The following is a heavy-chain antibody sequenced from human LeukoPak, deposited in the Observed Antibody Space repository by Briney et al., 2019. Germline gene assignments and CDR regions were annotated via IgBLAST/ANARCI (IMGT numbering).Heavy chain of an antibody. V-gene: IGHV1-18*01. CDR2: ISAYNGNT. Sequence: ASVKVSCKASGYTFTSYGISWVRQAPGQGLEWMGWISAYNGNTNYAQKLQGRVTMTTDTSTSTAYMELRNLRSDDTAVYYCARDVPGYDFWRGNWFDPWGQGTLVTVSS. CDR3: ARDVPGYDFWRGNWFDP. J-gene: IGHJ5*02. D-gene: IGHD3-3*01. CDR1: GYTFTSYG.